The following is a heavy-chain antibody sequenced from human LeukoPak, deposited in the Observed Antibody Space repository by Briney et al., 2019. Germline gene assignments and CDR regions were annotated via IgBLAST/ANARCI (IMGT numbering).Heavy chain of an antibody. CDR2: IYYSGST. D-gene: IGHD6-13*01. CDR1: GGSISSSSYY. Sequence: SETLSPTCTVSGGSISSSSYYWGWIRQPPGKGLEWIGSIYYSGSTYYNPSLKSRVTISVDTSKNQFSLKLSSVTAADTAVYYCARRRSSSWYVSFDYWGQGTLVTVSS. CDR3: ARRRSSSWYVSFDY. V-gene: IGHV4-39*01. J-gene: IGHJ4*02.